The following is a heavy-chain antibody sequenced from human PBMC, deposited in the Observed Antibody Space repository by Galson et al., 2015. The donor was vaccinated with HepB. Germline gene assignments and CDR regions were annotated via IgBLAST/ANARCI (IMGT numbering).Heavy chain of an antibody. CDR3: AREQTAHDFGSAFFWLDP. V-gene: IGHV3-30-3*01. J-gene: IGHJ5*02. Sequence: SLRLSCATSGSTFRSYALHWVRQAPGKGLEWVSFISYDGHNESYVDSVKGRFIISRDNSKNTLYLQMNSLRPEDTALYYCAREQTAHDFGSAFFWLDPWGQGTLVTVSS. CDR1: GSTFRSYA. CDR2: ISYDGHNE. D-gene: IGHD3-3*01.